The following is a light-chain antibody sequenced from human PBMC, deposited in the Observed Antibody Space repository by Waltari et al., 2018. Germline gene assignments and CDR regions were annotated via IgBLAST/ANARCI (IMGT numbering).Light chain of an antibody. Sequence: QSDLSQPASMSGSPGQSITISCTGTSSDVGGYNYVSWYQEYPGKAPKLIIYDVKNRPSGVSNRFSGSKSGNTASLAISGLRSEDEADYYCAAWDDSLSVYVFGTGTKVTVL. CDR2: DVK. V-gene: IGLV2-14*03. J-gene: IGLJ1*01. CDR1: SSDVGGYNY. CDR3: AAWDDSLSVYV.